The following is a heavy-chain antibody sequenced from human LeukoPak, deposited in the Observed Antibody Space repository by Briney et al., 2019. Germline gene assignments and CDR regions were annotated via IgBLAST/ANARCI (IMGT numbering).Heavy chain of an antibody. V-gene: IGHV4-4*07. CDR3: ATGVVTRYYFDY. Sequence: SETLSLTCAVSGGSISSYYWSWIQQPAGKGLEWIGRIYTSGSTNYNPSLKSRVTISVDTSKNQFSLRLSSVTAADTAVYYCATGVVTRYYFDYWGQGTLVTVSS. CDR1: GGSISSYY. J-gene: IGHJ4*02. CDR2: IYTSGST. D-gene: IGHD3-3*01.